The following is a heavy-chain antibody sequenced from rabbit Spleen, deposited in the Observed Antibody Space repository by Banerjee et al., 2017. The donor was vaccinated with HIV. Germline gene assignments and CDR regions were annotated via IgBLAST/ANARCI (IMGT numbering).Heavy chain of an antibody. D-gene: IGHD8-1*01. CDR3: ARDAGSYDYIDGYFNL. J-gene: IGHJ4*01. CDR2: IDPIFGIT. Sequence: LVESGGGLVQPGGSLKLSCKASGFDFSSYGVSWVRQAPGKGLEWIGYIDPIFGITYFANWVNGRFTISSHNAQNTLFLQLNSLTAADTATYFCARDAGSYDYIDGYFNLWGPGDPGHRL. CDR1: GFDFSSYG. V-gene: IGHV1S47*01.